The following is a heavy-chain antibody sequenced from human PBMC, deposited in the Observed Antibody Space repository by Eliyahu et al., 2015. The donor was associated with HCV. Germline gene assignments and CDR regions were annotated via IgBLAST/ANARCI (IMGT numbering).Heavy chain of an antibody. D-gene: IGHD3-10*01. Sequence: EVQLVESGGGLVQPGGSLRLSCXASGFTFDDYAMXWVRQAPGKGLGWVSGICWNSGCVGYADSVRGRFTISRDNAKNSLYLQMNSLTTEDTAFYFCARSTGSYYPNFDYWGQGSLVTVSS. CDR1: GFTFDDYA. V-gene: IGHV3-9*01. J-gene: IGHJ4*02. CDR3: ARSTGSYYPNFDY. CDR2: ICWNSGCV.